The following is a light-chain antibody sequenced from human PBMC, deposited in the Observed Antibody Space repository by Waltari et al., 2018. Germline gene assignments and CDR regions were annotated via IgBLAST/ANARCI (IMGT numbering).Light chain of an antibody. J-gene: IGKJ2*01. V-gene: IGKV1-33*01. CDR1: QSIVNY. CDR3: QHYDNPPYT. Sequence: DSQMTQSPSSLSASVGDRVTITFQASQSIVNYLNWDQHKPGKAPKLQISEASNLEAGVPSRFTGSGSGTDFTFTISSLQPEDIATYHCQHYDNPPYTFGQGTKLEIK. CDR2: EAS.